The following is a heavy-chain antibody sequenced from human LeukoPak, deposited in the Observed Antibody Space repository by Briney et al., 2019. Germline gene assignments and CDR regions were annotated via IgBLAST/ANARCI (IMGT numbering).Heavy chain of an antibody. CDR1: GGSISSSSYS. J-gene: IGHJ3*02. D-gene: IGHD3-22*01. Sequence: PSETLSLTCTVSGGSISSSSYSWGWIRQPPGKGLEWIGSIYYSGSTYYNPSLKSRVTISVDTSKNQFSLKLSSVTAADTAVYYCATDYYDSSGYYEAFDIWGQGTMVTVSS. CDR3: ATDYYDSSGYYEAFDI. CDR2: IYYSGST. V-gene: IGHV4-39*01.